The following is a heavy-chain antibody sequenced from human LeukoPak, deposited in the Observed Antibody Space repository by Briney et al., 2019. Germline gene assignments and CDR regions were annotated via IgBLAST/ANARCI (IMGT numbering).Heavy chain of an antibody. CDR2: ISWNSGGI. D-gene: IGHD2-15*01. CDR3: ARDAYCSGGSCYVY. CDR1: GFTFDDYA. V-gene: IGHV3-9*01. Sequence: GGSLRLSCAASGFTFDDYAMHWVRQAPGKGLEWVSGISWNSGGIGYADSVKGRFTISRDNAENSLDLQMNSLRAEDTAVYYCARDAYCSGGSCYVYWGQGTLVTVSS. J-gene: IGHJ4*02.